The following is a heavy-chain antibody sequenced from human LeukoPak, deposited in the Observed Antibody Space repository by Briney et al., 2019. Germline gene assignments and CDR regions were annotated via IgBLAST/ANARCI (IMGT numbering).Heavy chain of an antibody. CDR2: INPNSGGT. CDR1: GYTFIAYY. CDR3: ARDSCSSTSCLSIDDY. D-gene: IGHD2-2*01. Sequence: ASVKVSCKASGYTFIAYYMHWVRQAPGQGLEWMGWINPNSGGTNYAQRFQGRVTMTRDTSISTVYMELSRLRSDDTAVYYCARDSCSSTSCLSIDDYWGQGTLVTVSS. J-gene: IGHJ4*02. V-gene: IGHV1-2*02.